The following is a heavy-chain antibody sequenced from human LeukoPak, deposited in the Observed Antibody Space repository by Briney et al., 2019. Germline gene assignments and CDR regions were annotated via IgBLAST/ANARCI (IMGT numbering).Heavy chain of an antibody. V-gene: IGHV3-33*08. CDR3: ARGVSTTLSAFDI. CDR2: IWYDGSNK. J-gene: IGHJ3*02. Sequence: PGGSLRLSCAASGFTFSNYWMHWVRQAPGKGLEWVAVIWYDGSNKYYADSVKGRFTISRDNSKNTLYLQMNSLRAEDTAVYYCARGVSTTLSAFDIWGQGTMVTVSS. CDR1: GFTFSNYW. D-gene: IGHD5/OR15-5a*01.